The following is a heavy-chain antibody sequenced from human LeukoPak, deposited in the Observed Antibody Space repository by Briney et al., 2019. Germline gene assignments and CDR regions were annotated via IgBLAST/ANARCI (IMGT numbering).Heavy chain of an antibody. D-gene: IGHD3-3*01. CDR3: ARFTRSDITIFGVVIPANYYYGMDV. CDR2: MNPNSGNT. V-gene: IGHV1-8*01. CDR1: GYTFTSYD. Sequence: ASVKVSCRASGYTFTSYDIYWVRQATGQGLEWMGWMNPNSGNTGYAQKFQGRVTMTRNTSISTAYMELSSLRSEDTAVYYCARFTRSDITIFGVVIPANYYYGMDVWGQGTTVTVSS. J-gene: IGHJ6*02.